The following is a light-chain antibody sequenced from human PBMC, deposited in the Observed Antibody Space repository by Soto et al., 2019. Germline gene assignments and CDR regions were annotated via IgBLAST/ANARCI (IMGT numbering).Light chain of an antibody. V-gene: IGKV1-27*01. CDR2: AAS. J-gene: IGKJ5*01. Sequence: DIQMTQSPSSLSASVGDRVTITCRASQGISNFLAWYQQKPGKVPKLLISAASTLQSGVPSRFSGSGAGKDFPITITRHPHEDVATYYCQKYSSVITFGQGTRLEI. CDR3: QKYSSVIT. CDR1: QGISNF.